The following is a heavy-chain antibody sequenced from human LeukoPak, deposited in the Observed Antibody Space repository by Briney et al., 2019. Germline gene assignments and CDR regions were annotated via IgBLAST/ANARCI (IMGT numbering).Heavy chain of an antibody. CDR1: GFTFSSYE. D-gene: IGHD6-19*01. Sequence: QPGGSLRLSCAASGFTFSSYEMNWVRQAPGKGLEWVPYISSSGSTIYYADSVKGRFTISRDNAKNSLYLQMNSLRAEDTAVYYCARGPGAGTFDYWGQGTLVTVSS. V-gene: IGHV3-48*03. CDR2: ISSSGSTI. J-gene: IGHJ4*02. CDR3: ARGPGAGTFDY.